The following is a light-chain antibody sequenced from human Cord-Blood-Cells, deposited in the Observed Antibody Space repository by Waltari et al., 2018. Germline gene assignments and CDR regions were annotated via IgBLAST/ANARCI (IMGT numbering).Light chain of an antibody. Sequence: DIQMTQSPSSLSASVGDRVTITCRASQSTSSYLNWYQQKPGKAPKLLIYAASSLQSGVPSRFSCSGSGTDFTLTISSLQPEDFATYYCQQSYSTPWTFGQGTKVEIK. CDR1: QSTSSY. J-gene: IGKJ1*01. CDR3: QQSYSTPWT. V-gene: IGKV1-39*01. CDR2: AAS.